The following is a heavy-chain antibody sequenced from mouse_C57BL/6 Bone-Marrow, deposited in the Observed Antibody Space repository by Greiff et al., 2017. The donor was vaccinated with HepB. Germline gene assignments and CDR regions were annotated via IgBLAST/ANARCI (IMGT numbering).Heavy chain of an antibody. CDR2: INSDGGRT. CDR3: ARHGGTAQASWFAY. V-gene: IGHV5-2*01. J-gene: IGHJ3*01. D-gene: IGHD3-2*02. CDR1: EYEFPSHD. Sequence: EVKLMESGGGLVQPGESLKLSCESNEYEFPSHDMSWVRKTPEKRLELVAAINSDGGRTYYPDTMERRFIISRDNTKKTLYLQMSSLRSEDTALYYCARHGGTAQASWFAYWGQGTLVTVSA.